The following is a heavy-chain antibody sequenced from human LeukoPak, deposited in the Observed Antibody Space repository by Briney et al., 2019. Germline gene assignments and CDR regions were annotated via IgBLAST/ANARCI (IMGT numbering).Heavy chain of an antibody. Sequence: YPSETLSLTCTVSGGSISSYYWGWIRQPPGKGLEWIGSIYYSGSTYYNPSLKSRVTISVDTSKNQFSLKLGSVTAADTAVYYCAQFNRYYFDYWGQGTLVTVSS. CDR2: IYYSGST. J-gene: IGHJ4*02. V-gene: IGHV4-39*01. D-gene: IGHD1-14*01. CDR1: GGSISSYY. CDR3: AQFNRYYFDY.